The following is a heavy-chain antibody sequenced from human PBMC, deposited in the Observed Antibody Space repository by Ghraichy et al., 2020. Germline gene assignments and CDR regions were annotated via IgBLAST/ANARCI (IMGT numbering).Heavy chain of an antibody. V-gene: IGHV3-64*01. CDR1: GFTFSSYA. D-gene: IGHD4-17*01. CDR2: ISSNGGST. Sequence: GESPNISCAASGFTFSSYAMHWVRQAPGKGLEYVSAISSNGGSTYYANSVKGRFTISRDNSKNTLYLQMGSLRAEDMAVYYCARDLDYGDYGLDYWGQGTLVTVSS. CDR3: ARDLDYGDYGLDY. J-gene: IGHJ4*02.